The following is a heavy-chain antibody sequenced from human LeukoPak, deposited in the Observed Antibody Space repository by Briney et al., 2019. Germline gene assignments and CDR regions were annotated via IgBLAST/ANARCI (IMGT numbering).Heavy chain of an antibody. V-gene: IGHV3-7*04. CDR2: IKRDGSEK. J-gene: IGHJ3*01. CDR1: GFTFSDYC. Sequence: GGSLRLSCAASGFTFSDYCMSWVRQAPGKGLEWVANIKRDGSEKYYVDSVKGRFTISRDNAKNTLFLQMNSLRADDTSVYYCARGDFWGGPYIXAXDVXGQGXXVTV. D-gene: IGHD3-3*01. CDR3: ARGDFWGGPYIXAXDV.